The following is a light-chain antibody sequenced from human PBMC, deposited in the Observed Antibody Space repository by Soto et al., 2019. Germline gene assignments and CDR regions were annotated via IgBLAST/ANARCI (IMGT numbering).Light chain of an antibody. Sequence: EIVLTQSPATLSLSPGERATLSCSASQSVSSYLAWYQQKPGQAPRLLIYDASNRATGIPARSSGSGAGTDFTLTISSIEPEDFAVYYCQQRSNWPPYTFGQGTKLEIK. CDR1: QSVSSY. V-gene: IGKV3-11*01. CDR2: DAS. CDR3: QQRSNWPPYT. J-gene: IGKJ2*01.